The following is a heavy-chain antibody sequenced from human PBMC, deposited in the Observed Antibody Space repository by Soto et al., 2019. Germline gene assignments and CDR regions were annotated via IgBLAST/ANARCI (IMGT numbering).Heavy chain of an antibody. CDR2: ISGGGDAT. CDR1: GFTFISYA. D-gene: IGHD3-10*01. J-gene: IGHJ2*01. CDR3: ASKVPGSTTRPDYWYFDL. V-gene: IGHV3-23*01. Sequence: EVQLLESGGGLVQPGGSLRLSCAASGFTFISYAMNWVRQAPGKGLQWVSAISGGGDATFYADSVKGRFTISRDNSRNTVTLQMNRLGADDTAVYYCASKVPGSTTRPDYWYFDLWGRGTLVTVSS.